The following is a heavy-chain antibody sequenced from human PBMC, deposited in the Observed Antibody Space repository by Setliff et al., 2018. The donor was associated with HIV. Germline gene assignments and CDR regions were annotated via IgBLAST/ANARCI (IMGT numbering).Heavy chain of an antibody. CDR1: GFIFSDSW. CDR2: IKKDGREK. D-gene: IGHD3-22*01. J-gene: IGHJ4*02. CDR3: VRRWYESSGYYLFDL. Sequence: PGGSLRLSCGASGFIFSDSWMDWVRQAPGKGLEWVATIKKDGREKYFVDSVKGRFTISRDNAKDSMFLQMNSLRGEDTAVYYCVRRWYESSGYYLFDLWGQGTLVTVSS. V-gene: IGHV3-7*01.